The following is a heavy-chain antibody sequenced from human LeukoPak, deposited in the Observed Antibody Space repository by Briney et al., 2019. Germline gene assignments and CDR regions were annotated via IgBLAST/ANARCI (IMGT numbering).Heavy chain of an antibody. CDR2: IKQDGSVK. J-gene: IGHJ4*02. CDR1: GFIFSNYW. V-gene: IGHV3-7*01. CDR3: VRTSRSISSDY. D-gene: IGHD3-3*02. Sequence: GGSLRLSCEASGFIFSNYWMSWVRQAPGKGLEWVANIKQDGSVKNYVDSMEGRFIISRDNAKDLLYLQMNSLGAEDTAVYYCVRTSRSISSDYWGQGTQVTVSS.